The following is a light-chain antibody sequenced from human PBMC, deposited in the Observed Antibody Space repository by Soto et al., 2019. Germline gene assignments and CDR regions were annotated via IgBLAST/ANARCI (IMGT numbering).Light chain of an antibody. CDR2: GAS. Sequence: DIQMTQSPSSLSASVGDRVTITCQASQDIKNYLNWYQQKPGKAPKLLIYGASNWETGVPSRFSGGGSGTHFTFTISSLQPEDSATYYCQRYDSLAQCTFGGGTTVEIE. CDR1: QDIKNY. J-gene: IGKJ4*01. CDR3: QRYDSLAQCT. V-gene: IGKV1-33*01.